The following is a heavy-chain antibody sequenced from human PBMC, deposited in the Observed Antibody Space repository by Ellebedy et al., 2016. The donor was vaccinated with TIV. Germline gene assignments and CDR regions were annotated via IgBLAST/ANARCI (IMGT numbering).Heavy chain of an antibody. CDR2: IIPIFGTP. V-gene: IGHV1-69*06. D-gene: IGHD3-16*02. CDR3: ASTNYDYLWGSYRPLDY. Sequence: SVKVSCXPSGGTFSSYAISWVRQAPGQGLEWMGGIIPIFGTPNYAQKFQGRVTITADKSTSTIYMELSSLRYEDTAVYYCASTNYDYLWGSYRPLDYWGQGTLVTVSS. CDR1: GGTFSSYA. J-gene: IGHJ4*02.